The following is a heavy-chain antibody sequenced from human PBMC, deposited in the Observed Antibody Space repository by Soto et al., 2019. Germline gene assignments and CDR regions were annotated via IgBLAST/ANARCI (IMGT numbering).Heavy chain of an antibody. V-gene: IGHV2-5*02. CDR2: IYWDDDK. Sequence: SLSTSGVGVGWIRQPPGKALEWLALIYWDDDKRYSPSLKSRLTITKDTSKNQVVLTMTNMDPVDTATYYCASTSGGIGVVTVVDAFDIWGQGTMVTVS. J-gene: IGHJ3*02. CDR3: ASTSGGIGVVTVVDAFDI. CDR1: SLSTSGVG. D-gene: IGHD3-3*01.